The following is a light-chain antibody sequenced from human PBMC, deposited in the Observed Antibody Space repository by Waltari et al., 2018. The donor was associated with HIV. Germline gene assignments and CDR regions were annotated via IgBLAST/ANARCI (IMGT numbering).Light chain of an antibody. V-gene: IGLV2-14*01. CDR1: SSDVGGYNY. J-gene: IGLJ2*01. CDR2: EVS. CDR3: SSYTSSSPVV. Sequence: PGQSITISCTGTSSDVGGYNYVSWYQQHPGKAPKLMIYEVSNRPSGVSNRFSGSKSGNTASLTISGLQAEDEADYYCSSYTSSSPVVFGGGTKLTVL.